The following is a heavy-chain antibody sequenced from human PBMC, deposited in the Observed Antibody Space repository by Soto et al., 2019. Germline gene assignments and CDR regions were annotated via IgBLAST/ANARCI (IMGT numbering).Heavy chain of an antibody. J-gene: IGHJ4*02. CDR2: ISAYNGNT. CDR1: GYTFTSYG. Sequence: GASVKVSCKASGYTFTSYGISWARQAPGQGLEWMGWISAYNGNTNYAQKLQGRVTMTTDTSTSTAYMELRSLRSDDTAVYYCARDIGIAAAASINHFDYWGQGTLVTVSS. D-gene: IGHD6-13*01. V-gene: IGHV1-18*01. CDR3: ARDIGIAAAASINHFDY.